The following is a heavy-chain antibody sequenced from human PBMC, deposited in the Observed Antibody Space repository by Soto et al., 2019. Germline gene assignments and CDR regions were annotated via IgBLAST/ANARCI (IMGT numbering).Heavy chain of an antibody. J-gene: IGHJ4*01. CDR2: ISISSSDR. V-gene: IGHV3-21*06. CDR3: VRGMNPLF. CDR1: GFTLRTYT. Sequence: GSLRLSCAASGFTLRTYTMNWVRQAPGKGLEWVSSISISSSDRYYADSVRGRFTISRDNAKNALYLQMNSLRADDTAVYFCVRGMNPLFGGQGTLVTVSP.